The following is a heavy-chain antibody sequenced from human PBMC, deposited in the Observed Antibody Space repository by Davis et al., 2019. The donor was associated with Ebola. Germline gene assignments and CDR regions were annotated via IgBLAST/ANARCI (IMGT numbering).Heavy chain of an antibody. J-gene: IGHJ4*02. V-gene: IGHV3-11*01. CDR1: RFTFSGYY. CDR2: IGGSDSTT. Sequence: PGGSLRLSCVASRFTFSGYYMSWIRQAPGKGLEWISYIGGSDSTTYYADSVRGRFTISRDNAKNSLYLQMDSLRAEDTAVYYCARAFGYSYDYWGQGTLVTVSS. D-gene: IGHD5-18*01. CDR3: ARAFGYSYDY.